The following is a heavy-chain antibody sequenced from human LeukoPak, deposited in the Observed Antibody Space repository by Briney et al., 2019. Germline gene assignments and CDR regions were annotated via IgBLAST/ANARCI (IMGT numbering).Heavy chain of an antibody. V-gene: IGHV1-2*02. D-gene: IGHD6-19*01. Sequence: ASVKVSCKASGYTFTGYYMHWVRQAPGQGLEWMGWINPNSGGTNYAQKFQGRVTMTRDTSISTAYMELSSLRSEDTAVYYCATVPQQWLARGGEGLWFDPWGQGTLVTVSS. CDR3: ATVPQQWLARGGEGLWFDP. CDR2: INPNSGGT. J-gene: IGHJ5*02. CDR1: GYTFTGYY.